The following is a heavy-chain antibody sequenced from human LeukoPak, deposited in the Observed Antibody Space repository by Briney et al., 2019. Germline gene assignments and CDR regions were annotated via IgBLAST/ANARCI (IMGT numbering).Heavy chain of an antibody. CDR2: SYYNGCT. V-gene: IGHV4-59*01. CDR1: GGSISDYY. D-gene: IGHD6-19*01. J-gene: IGHJ3*02. CDR3: ARDRRRGGTTVAGFQAFDI. Sequence: SSETLSLTCTDSGGSISDYYWSWIRQPPGKRLEWIADSYYNGCTNYNPSLMSRVTISLDTSKNQFSLRLRSVTPAGTALYYCARDRRRGGTTVAGFQAFDIWGQGTMVTVSS.